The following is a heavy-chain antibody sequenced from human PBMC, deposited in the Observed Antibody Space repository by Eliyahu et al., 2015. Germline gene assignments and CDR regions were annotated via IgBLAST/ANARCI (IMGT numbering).Heavy chain of an antibody. Sequence: QITLKESGPTLVKPTQTLTLTCTFSGFSLSTSGVGVGWIRQPPGKALEWLALIYWDDDKRYSPSLKSRLTITKDTSKNQVVLTMTNMDPVDTATYYCVGEVRDYRYYYYYMDVWGKGTTVTVSS. CDR1: GFSLSTSGVG. V-gene: IGHV2-5*02. CDR2: IYWDDDK. J-gene: IGHJ6*03. D-gene: IGHD3-10*01. CDR3: VGEVRDYRYYYYYMDV.